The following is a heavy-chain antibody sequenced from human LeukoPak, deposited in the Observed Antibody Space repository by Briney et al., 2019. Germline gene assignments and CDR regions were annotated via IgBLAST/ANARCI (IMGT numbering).Heavy chain of an antibody. D-gene: IGHD6-19*01. CDR2: INPIGGRT. J-gene: IGHJ4*02. CDR3: AKAPSYSSGWYEDY. CDR1: GYTFTNYY. V-gene: IGHV1-46*01. Sequence: ASVKVSCKASGYTFTNYYMHWVRQAPGQGLEWMGIINPIGGRTSYAQKFQGRITMTRDTSTSIVYMELSSLTSEDTAIYYCAKAPSYSSGWYEDYWGQGTLVTVSS.